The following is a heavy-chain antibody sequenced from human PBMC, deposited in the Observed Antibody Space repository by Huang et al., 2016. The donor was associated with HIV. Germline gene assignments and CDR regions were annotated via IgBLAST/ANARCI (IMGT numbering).Heavy chain of an antibody. CDR2: IYYSGST. J-gene: IGHJ4*02. Sequence: QLQLQESGPGLVKPSETLSLTCTVSGGSISSSGYYWGWIRPPPGKGLQWIANIYYSGSTYYNPALKSRVTISGDTSKNKFSLRLSSVTAADTAVYYCARLAYCAGDCYSGHYYFDYWGQGTLVTVSS. CDR3: ARLAYCAGDCYSGHYYFDY. V-gene: IGHV4-39*01. CDR1: GGSISSSGYY. D-gene: IGHD2-21*02.